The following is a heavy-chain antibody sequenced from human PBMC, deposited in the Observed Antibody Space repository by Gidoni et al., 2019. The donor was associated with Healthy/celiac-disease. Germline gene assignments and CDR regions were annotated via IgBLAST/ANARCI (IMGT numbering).Heavy chain of an antibody. J-gene: IGHJ4*02. CDR2: IKSKTDGGTT. CDR3: TTSRGGYYDSSGYY. D-gene: IGHD3-22*01. V-gene: IGHV3-15*01. Sequence: EVQLVESGGGLVKPGGSLRLSCAASGFTLSNAWMSWVRQAPGKGLEWVGRIKSKTDGGTTDYAAPVKGRFTISRDDSKNTLYLQMNSLKTEDTAVYYCTTSRGGYYDSSGYYWGQGTLVTVSS. CDR1: GFTLSNAW.